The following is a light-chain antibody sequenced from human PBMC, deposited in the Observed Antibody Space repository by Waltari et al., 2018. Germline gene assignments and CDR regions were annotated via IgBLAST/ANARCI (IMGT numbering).Light chain of an antibody. CDR1: NSDIGSYNT. CDR2: EVS. J-gene: IGLJ2*01. Sequence: QSALTQPPSVSGSPGQSVTISCTGTNSDIGSYNTVSWYKQPPGTAPKLMFYEVSNRPSGVPDRFSGSKSGNTASLTISGLQAEDEADYYCSSYTSSITLLFGGGTKLTVL. CDR3: SSYTSSITLL. V-gene: IGLV2-18*02.